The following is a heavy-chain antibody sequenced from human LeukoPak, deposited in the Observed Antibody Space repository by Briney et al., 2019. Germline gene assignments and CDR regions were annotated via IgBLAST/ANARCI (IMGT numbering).Heavy chain of an antibody. CDR1: GYTLTELS. D-gene: IGHD5-12*01. J-gene: IGHJ4*02. CDR3: ARALPSGYVYYFDY. V-gene: IGHV1-2*02. Sequence: GASVKVSCKVSGYTLTELSMHWVRQAPGQGLEWMGWINPNSGGTNYAQKFQGRVTMTRDTSISTAYMELSRLRSDDTAVYYCARALPSGYVYYFDYWGQGTLVTVSS. CDR2: INPNSGGT.